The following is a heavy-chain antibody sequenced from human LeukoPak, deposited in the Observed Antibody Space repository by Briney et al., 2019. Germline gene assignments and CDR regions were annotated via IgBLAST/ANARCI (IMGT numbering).Heavy chain of an antibody. CDR2: IKQDGSEK. Sequence: GGSLRLSCSASGFTFGDYAMSWVRQAPGKGLEWVANIKQDGSEKSYVDSVKGRFTISRDNAKNSLYLQMSSLRAEDTALYYCARFDPNSGTYKDFDYWGQGTLVTVSS. V-gene: IGHV3-7*01. J-gene: IGHJ4*02. CDR1: GFTFGDYA. D-gene: IGHD1-26*01. CDR3: ARFDPNSGTYKDFDY.